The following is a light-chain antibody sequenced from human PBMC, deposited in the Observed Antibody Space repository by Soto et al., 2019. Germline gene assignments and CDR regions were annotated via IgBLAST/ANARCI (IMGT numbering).Light chain of an antibody. Sequence: QSALTQPPSASGSPGQSVTISCTGTSSDVGGYNYVSWYQQHPGKAPKIMIYEVSKRPSGVPDRFSGSKSGNTASLTVSGLQAEDEADYYYSSYAGSNKLVVFGGGTKVTVL. J-gene: IGLJ2*01. CDR2: EVS. V-gene: IGLV2-8*01. CDR3: SSYAGSNKLVV. CDR1: SSDVGGYNY.